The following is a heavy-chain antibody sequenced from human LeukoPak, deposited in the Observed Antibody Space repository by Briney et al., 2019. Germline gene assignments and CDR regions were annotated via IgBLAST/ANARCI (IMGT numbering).Heavy chain of an antibody. CDR2: IWYDGSNK. J-gene: IGHJ4*02. CDR1: GFTFSSYG. V-gene: IGHV3-33*06. Sequence: PGGSLRLSCAASGFTFSSYGMHWVRQAPGKGLEWVAVIWYDGSNKYYADSVKGRFTISRDNSKNTLYLQMNSLRAEDTAVYYCAKPHGGGYCSSTSCRSLGYWGQGTLVTVSS. CDR3: AKPHGGGYCSSTSCRSLGY. D-gene: IGHD2-2*01.